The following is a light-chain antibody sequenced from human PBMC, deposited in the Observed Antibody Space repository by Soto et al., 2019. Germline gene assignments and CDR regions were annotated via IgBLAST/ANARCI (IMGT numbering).Light chain of an antibody. Sequence: DIQMTQSPSSLSASVGDRVTITCRASQSISTNLNWFQQKPGKAPKLLIYAASSLQSGVPSSFSGSGSGTDFTLTISSLQPDDFATYYCQQSYSTRPFGQETNVEIK. CDR3: QQSYSTRP. V-gene: IGKV1-39*01. J-gene: IGKJ1*01. CDR2: AAS. CDR1: QSISTN.